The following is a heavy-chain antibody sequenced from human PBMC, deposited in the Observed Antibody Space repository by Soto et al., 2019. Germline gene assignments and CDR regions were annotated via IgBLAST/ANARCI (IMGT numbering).Heavy chain of an antibody. CDR1: GFSFSTYG. CDR3: SKSSLGDDGSGSQDWCFDL. D-gene: IGHD3-22*01. J-gene: IGHJ2*01. Sequence: QVQLVESGGGVVQPGRSLTLSCAASGFSFSTYGMHWVRQAPGKGLEWVAVISYDGGTKYYADSVKGRFAISRDNPKNTSKQPVHSLTPEDTAVYYCSKSSLGDDGSGSQDWCFDLWGRGTQVTVSS. V-gene: IGHV3-30*18. CDR2: ISYDGGTK.